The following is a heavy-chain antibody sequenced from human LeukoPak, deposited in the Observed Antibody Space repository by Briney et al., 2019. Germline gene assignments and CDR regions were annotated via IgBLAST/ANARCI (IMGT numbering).Heavy chain of an antibody. J-gene: IGHJ4*02. CDR2: IGPHNGNT. V-gene: IGHV1-18*01. CDR3: ARARIAVAGPGTSDY. CDR1: GYTFISYG. D-gene: IGHD6-19*01. Sequence: GASVKVSCKASGYTFISYGINWVRQAPGQGLEWMGWIGPHNGNTNYAQKLQGRVTMTTNTSTSTAYMEVRSLRSDDTAVYYCARARIAVAGPGTSDYWGQGTLIMVSS.